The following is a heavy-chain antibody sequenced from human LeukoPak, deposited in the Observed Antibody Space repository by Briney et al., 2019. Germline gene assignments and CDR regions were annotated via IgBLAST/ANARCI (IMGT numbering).Heavy chain of an antibody. CDR3: ASGFYGAGHFDDDVFDI. J-gene: IGHJ3*02. V-gene: IGHV1-24*01. Sequence: ASVKVSCKVSGYSLSELSIHWVRQVPGKGFTWMGGFDPEDVEIVYAQSFQGRVTMTEDTSTDTAHMELSRLTSEDTVVYYCASGFYGAGHFDDDVFDIWGQGTLVTVSS. D-gene: IGHD4/OR15-4a*01. CDR2: FDPEDVEI. CDR1: GYSLSELS.